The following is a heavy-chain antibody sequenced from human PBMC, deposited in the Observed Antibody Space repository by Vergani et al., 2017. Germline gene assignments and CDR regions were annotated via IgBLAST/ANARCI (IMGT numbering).Heavy chain of an antibody. D-gene: IGHD3-10*01. CDR2: IHSGGTT. J-gene: IGHJ5*02. V-gene: IGHV4-61*02. Sequence: QVQLHESGPGLVKPSQTLSLTCTVSGGSITSGSFYWSWIRPPAGKGLEWIGRIHSGGTTNYNPRLKSRVTLSVDTSKNQLSLRMTSATAADTAVYYCARDSWTSELRGVYWFDTWGQGTLVSVSS. CDR1: GGSITSGSFY. CDR3: ARDSWTSELRGVYWFDT.